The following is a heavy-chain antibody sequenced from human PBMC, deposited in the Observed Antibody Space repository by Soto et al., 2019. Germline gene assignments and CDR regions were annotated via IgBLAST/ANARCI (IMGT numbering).Heavy chain of an antibody. CDR3: ARVPDLNYCTKTSCLYYFDY. D-gene: IGHD2-8*01. Sequence: GGSLSLTSAGTGITYIRDAIRSVRKAPGKGLEWVSTINSSGESTYYADSVKGRFTVSRDNSKNSLYLQMNSLRAEDTAVYYCARVPDLNYCTKTSCLYYFDYWGQGALVTVSS. CDR1: GITYIRDA. V-gene: IGHV3-23*01. J-gene: IGHJ4*02. CDR2: INSSGEST.